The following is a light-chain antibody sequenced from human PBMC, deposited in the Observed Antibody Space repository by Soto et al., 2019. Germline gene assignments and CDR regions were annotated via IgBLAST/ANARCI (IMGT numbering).Light chain of an antibody. V-gene: IGKV1-5*03. Sequence: DIPMTQSPSTLSASVGDRVTITCRASQSISSWLDWYQQKPGKAPKLLIYKAASLESGVPSRFSGSGSGTEFTLTISSLQPDDFETYYCQQYNSYWTFGQGTKVDIK. CDR2: KAA. J-gene: IGKJ1*01. CDR1: QSISSW. CDR3: QQYNSYWT.